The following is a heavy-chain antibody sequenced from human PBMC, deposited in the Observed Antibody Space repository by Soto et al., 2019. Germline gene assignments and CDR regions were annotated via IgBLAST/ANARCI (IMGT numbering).Heavy chain of an antibody. CDR2: ISGSGGTP. Sequence: EVQLLESGGGLVQPGGSLRLSCAASGFTFSSYAMSWVRQAPGKGLEWVSGISGSGGTPYYPDSVKGRFTISRYNXXXXXXXXXXXXXXXXXXXXXXXXXXXXXXXXFSPLDACDIWGQGTMVSVSS. V-gene: IGHV3-23*01. J-gene: IGHJ3*02. CDR3: XXXXXXXXXXFSPLDACDI. CDR1: GFTFSSYA.